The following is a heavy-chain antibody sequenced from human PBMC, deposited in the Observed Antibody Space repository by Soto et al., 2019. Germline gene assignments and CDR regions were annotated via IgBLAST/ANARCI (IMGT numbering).Heavy chain of an antibody. CDR1: GYTFTSYY. Sequence: ASVKVSCKASGYTFTSYYMHWVRQAPGQGLEWMGIINPSGGSTSYAQKFQGRVTMTRDTSTSTVYMELSSLRSEDTAVYYCARDPKVAYCGGDCYSSSFDYWGQGTLVTVSS. D-gene: IGHD2-21*02. J-gene: IGHJ4*02. V-gene: IGHV1-46*01. CDR3: ARDPKVAYCGGDCYSSSFDY. CDR2: INPSGGST.